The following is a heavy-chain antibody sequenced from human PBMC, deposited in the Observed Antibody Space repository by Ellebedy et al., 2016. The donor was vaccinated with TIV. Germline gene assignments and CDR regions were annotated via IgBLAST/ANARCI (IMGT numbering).Heavy chain of an antibody. J-gene: IGHJ4*02. Sequence: GGSLRLXXAASGFTFSDYAFHWVRQAPGKGLEWVAVISFDGSTNYFADSVKGRFTLSRDDSKNTLFLQMNSLRAEDTAVYYCARAPPGSGPDYWGQGTLVSVSS. D-gene: IGHD6-19*01. CDR2: ISFDGSTN. CDR1: GFTFSDYA. V-gene: IGHV3-30-3*01. CDR3: ARAPPGSGPDY.